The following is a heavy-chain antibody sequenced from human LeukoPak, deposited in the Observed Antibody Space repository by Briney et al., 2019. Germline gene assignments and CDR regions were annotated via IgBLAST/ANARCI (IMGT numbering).Heavy chain of an antibody. CDR1: GFSFSSYA. Sequence: GSLRLSCAASGFSFSSYAIHWVRQAPGKGLEYVSAVCSNAACAYYADSVRGRFSMSRDNSKNTVRLQMDNLRVEDMTIYYCVRRDGYNFDYWGRGTLVTVSS. CDR3: VRRDGYNFDY. D-gene: IGHD5-24*01. CDR2: VCSNAACA. J-gene: IGHJ4*02. V-gene: IGHV3-64*02.